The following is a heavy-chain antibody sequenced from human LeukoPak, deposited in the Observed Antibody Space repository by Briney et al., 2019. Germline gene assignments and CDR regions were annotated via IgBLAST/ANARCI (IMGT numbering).Heavy chain of an antibody. CDR2: INSDGSST. V-gene: IGHV3-74*01. D-gene: IGHD3-10*01. CDR1: GFTFSSYW. Sequence: GGSLRLSCAASGFTFSSYWMHWVRQAPGKGLVWVSRINSDGSSTSYADSVKGRFTISRDNAKNTLYLQMNSLRAEDTAVYYCARDYATYYYGSGSYYSRYYYYYGMDVWGKGTTVTVSS. J-gene: IGHJ6*04. CDR3: ARDYATYYYGSGSYYSRYYYYYGMDV.